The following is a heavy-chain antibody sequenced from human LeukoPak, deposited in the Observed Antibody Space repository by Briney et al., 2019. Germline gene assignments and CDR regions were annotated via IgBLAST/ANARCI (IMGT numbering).Heavy chain of an antibody. Sequence: GPSLRLSFSVSGISCNGYSMNWVRQAPGKGLAWVARISHDGSNKYYADSVKGRFTISRDNSENTLYLQMNSLRAEDTAVYYCAGIGLVYSHGQGFDYWGRGTLVPVSS. CDR3: AGIGLVYSHGQGFDY. D-gene: IGHD5-18*01. J-gene: IGHJ4*02. V-gene: IGHV3-30-3*01. CDR1: GISCNGYS. CDR2: ISHDGSNK.